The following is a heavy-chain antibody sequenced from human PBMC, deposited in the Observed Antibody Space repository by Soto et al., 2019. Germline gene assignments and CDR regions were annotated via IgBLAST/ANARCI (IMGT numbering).Heavy chain of an antibody. V-gene: IGHV1-2*02. CDR1: GYTFTGYY. CDR3: ARGIAAAGPEYNWFDP. CDR2: INPNSGGT. D-gene: IGHD6-13*01. J-gene: IGHJ5*02. Sequence: RASVKVSCKASGYTFTGYYVHWVRQAPGQGLEWMGWINPNSGGTNYAQKFQGRVTMTRDTSISTAYMELSRLRSDDTAVYYCARGIAAAGPEYNWFDPWGQGTLVTVSS.